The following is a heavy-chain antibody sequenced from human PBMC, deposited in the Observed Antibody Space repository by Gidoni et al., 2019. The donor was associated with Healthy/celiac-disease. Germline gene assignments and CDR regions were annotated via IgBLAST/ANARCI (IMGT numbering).Heavy chain of an antibody. J-gene: IGHJ5*02. Sequence: QVQLVQSGAEVKKPGASVQVSGKASGYTFTSYYMHWVRQAPGQGLESTGVINPSGGSTSYAQKFQGRVTMTRDTSTSTVYMELSSLRSEDTAVYYCARGELSIAAGWFDPWGQGTLVTVSS. CDR2: INPSGGST. CDR1: GYTFTSYY. D-gene: IGHD6-13*01. CDR3: ARGELSIAAGWFDP. V-gene: IGHV1-46*01.